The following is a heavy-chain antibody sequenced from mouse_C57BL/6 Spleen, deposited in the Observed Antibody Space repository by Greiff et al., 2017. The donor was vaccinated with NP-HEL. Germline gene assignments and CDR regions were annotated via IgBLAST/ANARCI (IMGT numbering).Heavy chain of an antibody. CDR3: ARRPYAMDY. Sequence: VQLQQPGAELVRPGSSVKLSCKASGYTFTSYWMDWVKQRPGQGLEWIGIIYPSDSETHYNQKFKDKATLTVDKSSSTAYMQLSSLTSEDSAVYYCARRPYAMDYWGQGTSVTVSS. CDR1: GYTFTSYW. J-gene: IGHJ4*01. V-gene: IGHV1-61*01. CDR2: IYPSDSET.